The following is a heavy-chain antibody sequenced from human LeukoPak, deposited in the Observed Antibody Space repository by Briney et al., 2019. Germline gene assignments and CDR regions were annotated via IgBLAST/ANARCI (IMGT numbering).Heavy chain of an antibody. J-gene: IGHJ4*02. CDR1: GFTFGNYG. CDR2: INGNGGST. D-gene: IGHD4-17*01. CDR3: ARAQTYGDSRLLLDY. Sequence: PGGSLRLACAASGFTFGNYGMSWVRQPPGKGLGWVSGINGNGGSTGYADSVEGRFTICRDNAKNSQYLQMNSLSVEDTALYYCARAQTYGDSRLLLDYWGQGTLVTVSS. V-gene: IGHV3-20*04.